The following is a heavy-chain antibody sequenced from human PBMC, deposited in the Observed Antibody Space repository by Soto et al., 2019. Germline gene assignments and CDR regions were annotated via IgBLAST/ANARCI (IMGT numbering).Heavy chain of an antibody. Sequence: SQTLSLTCAISGDSVSSNSAAWNWIRQSPSRGLEWLGRTYYRSKWYNDYAVSVKSRITINPDTSKNQFSLQLNSVTPEDTAVYYCARDIEGYSSSFRTYYYYYGMDVWRQGTTVTVSS. V-gene: IGHV6-1*01. J-gene: IGHJ6*02. CDR2: TYYRSKWYN. CDR3: ARDIEGYSSSFRTYYYYYGMDV. D-gene: IGHD6-13*01. CDR1: GDSVSSNSAA.